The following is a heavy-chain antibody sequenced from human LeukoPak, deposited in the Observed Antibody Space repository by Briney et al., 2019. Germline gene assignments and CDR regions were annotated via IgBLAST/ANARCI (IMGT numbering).Heavy chain of an antibody. Sequence: GGTLRLSCAASGFTFSSYGMSWVRQAPGKGLEWVSAISGSGVGTYYADSVKGRFSISRDNSKNALYLQMTSLRAEDTAVYYCAKGGNARPFDYWGQGTLVTVSS. CDR3: AKGGNARPFDY. CDR1: GFTFSSYG. J-gene: IGHJ4*02. V-gene: IGHV3-23*01. CDR2: ISGSGVGT. D-gene: IGHD3-10*01.